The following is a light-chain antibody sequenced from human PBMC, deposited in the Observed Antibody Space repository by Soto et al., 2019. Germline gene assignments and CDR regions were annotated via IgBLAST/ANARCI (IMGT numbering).Light chain of an antibody. CDR2: EVN. CDR1: SSDVGGYDY. V-gene: IGLV2-8*01. Sequence: QSALTQPPSASGSPGQSVTISCTGTSSDVGGYDYVSWYQQYPGKTPKLMIFEVNKRPSGVPDRFSGSKSGNTASLTVSGLQAEDEAYYYCLSYAPTAEVFGTGTKLTVL. CDR3: LSYAPTAEV. J-gene: IGLJ1*01.